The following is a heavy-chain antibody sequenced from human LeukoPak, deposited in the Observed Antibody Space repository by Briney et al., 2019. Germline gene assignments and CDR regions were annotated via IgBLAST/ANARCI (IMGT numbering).Heavy chain of an antibody. CDR3: ARGQYCTNRVCYIVPFDY. CDR2: ISYDGSNK. Sequence: GGSLRLSCAASGFTFSSYAMHWVRQAPGKGLEWVAVISYDGSNKYYADSVKGRFTISRDNSKNTLYLQMNSLRAEDTAVYYCARGQYCTNRVCYIVPFDYWGQGTLVTVSS. J-gene: IGHJ4*02. D-gene: IGHD2-8*01. V-gene: IGHV3-30-3*01. CDR1: GFTFSSYA.